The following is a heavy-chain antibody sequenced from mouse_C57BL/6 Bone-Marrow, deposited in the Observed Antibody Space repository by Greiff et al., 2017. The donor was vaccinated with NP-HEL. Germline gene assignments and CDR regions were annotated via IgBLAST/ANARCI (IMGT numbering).Heavy chain of an antibody. CDR1: GFTFSSYA. CDR2: ISDGGSYT. D-gene: IGHD2-9*01. CDR3: ARPFYGYDGFAY. J-gene: IGHJ3*01. Sequence: EVQRVESGGGLVKPGGSLKLSCAASGFTFSSYAMSWVRQTPEKRLEWVATISDGGSYTYYPANVKGRFTIYRDNAKNNLYLQMSHLKSEDTAMYYCARPFYGYDGFAYWGQGTLVTVSA. V-gene: IGHV5-4*01.